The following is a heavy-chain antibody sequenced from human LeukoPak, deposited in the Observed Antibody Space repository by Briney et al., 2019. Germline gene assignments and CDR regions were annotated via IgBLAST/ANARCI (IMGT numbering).Heavy chain of an antibody. D-gene: IGHD3-10*01. CDR1: GYTFTSYG. CDR3: ARDGGDYYGSGTSYYFDY. CDR2: ISAYNGNT. J-gene: IGHJ4*02. Sequence: ASVKVSCKASGYTFTSYGISWVRQAPGQGLEWMGWISAYNGNTNYAQKLQGRVTMTTDTSASTAYMEMSSLRSEDTAVYYCARDGGDYYGSGTSYYFDYWGQGTLVTVSS. V-gene: IGHV1-18*01.